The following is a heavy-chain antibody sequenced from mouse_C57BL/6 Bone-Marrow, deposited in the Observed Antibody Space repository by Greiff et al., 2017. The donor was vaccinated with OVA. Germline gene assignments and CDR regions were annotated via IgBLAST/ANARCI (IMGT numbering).Heavy chain of an antibody. Sequence: EVKLQQSGPELVKPGASVKMSCKASGYTFTDYNMHWVKQSHGKSLEWIGYINPNNGGTSYNQKFKGKATLTVNKSSSTAYMALRSLTSEDSAVYYCAIPRPYYFDYWGQGTTLTVSS. CDR2: INPNNGGT. V-gene: IGHV1-22*01. CDR1: GYTFTDYN. J-gene: IGHJ2*01. CDR3: AIPRPYYFDY. D-gene: IGHD2-10*02.